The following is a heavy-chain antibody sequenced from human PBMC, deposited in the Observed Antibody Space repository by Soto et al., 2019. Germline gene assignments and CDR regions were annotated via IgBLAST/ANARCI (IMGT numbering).Heavy chain of an antibody. V-gene: IGHV4-39*01. CDR2: IYYSGSI. J-gene: IGHJ6*03. Sequence: SETLSLTCTVSGGSISSSSYYWGWIRQPPGKGLEWIGSIYYSGSIYYNPSLKSRVTISVDTSKNQFSLKLSSVTAADTAVYYCARRTVTYYYYYMDVWGKGTTVTVSS. D-gene: IGHD4-17*01. CDR3: ARRTVTYYYYYMDV. CDR1: GGSISSSSYY.